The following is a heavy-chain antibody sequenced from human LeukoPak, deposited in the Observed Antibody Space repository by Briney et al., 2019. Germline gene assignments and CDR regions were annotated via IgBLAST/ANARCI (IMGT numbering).Heavy chain of an antibody. D-gene: IGHD1-26*01. J-gene: IGHJ3*02. CDR2: IIPIFGTA. V-gene: IGHV1-69*13. CDR1: GGTFSSYA. CDR3: ARQVGVDAFDI. Sequence: GASVNVSFKASGGTFSSYAISWVRQAPGQGLEWMGGIIPIFGTANYAQKFQGRVTITADESTSTAYMELSSLRSEDTAVYYCARQVGVDAFDIWGQGTMVTVSS.